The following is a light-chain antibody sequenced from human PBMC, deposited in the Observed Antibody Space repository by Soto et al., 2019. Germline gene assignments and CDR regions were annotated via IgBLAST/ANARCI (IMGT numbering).Light chain of an antibody. Sequence: QSVLTQPASVSGAPGQSITISCTGTSSDVGRYNYVSWHQQHPGKAPKLMIYGVSNRPSGVSDRFSGSKSGNTASLTISGLQTEDEAIDYCSSSTSSSARGVVFGGGTKLTVL. CDR1: SSDVGRYNY. J-gene: IGLJ2*01. V-gene: IGLV2-14*03. CDR3: SSSTSSSARGVV. CDR2: GVS.